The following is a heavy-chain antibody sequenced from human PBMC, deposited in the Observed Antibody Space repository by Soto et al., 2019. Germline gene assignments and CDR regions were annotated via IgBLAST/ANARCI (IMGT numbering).Heavy chain of an antibody. CDR3: ATDILDF. J-gene: IGHJ4*02. CDR2: INQNGSER. Sequence: EVELVESGGGLVQPGGSLRLSCAATGFMFSSYWMTWVRQAPGQGLEWVANINQNGSERYYVDSVEGRFTISRDTAKNSVFLQMENLRVEDTAMYYCATDILDFSGQGTLVSVSS. V-gene: IGHV3-7*05. CDR1: GFMFSSYW. D-gene: IGHD3-9*01.